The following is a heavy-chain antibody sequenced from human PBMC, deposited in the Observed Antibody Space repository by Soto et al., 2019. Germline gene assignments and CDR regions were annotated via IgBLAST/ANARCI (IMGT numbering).Heavy chain of an antibody. D-gene: IGHD6-13*01. V-gene: IGHV1-18*01. J-gene: IGHJ6*02. Sequence: ASVKVSCKASGFTFSDYGLSWVRQAPGQPLEWMGWISGDNINSKYSQKFQGRLTMTTDTSTATASMELRSLTSDDTDVYYCGREGQQLAQEKYYQFNGMDVWGQGTTVTVSS. CDR2: ISGDNINS. CDR3: GREGQQLAQEKYYQFNGMDV. CDR1: GFTFSDYG.